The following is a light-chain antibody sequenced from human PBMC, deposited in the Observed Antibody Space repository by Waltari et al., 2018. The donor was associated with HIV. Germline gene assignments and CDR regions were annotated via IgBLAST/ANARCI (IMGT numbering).Light chain of an antibody. Sequence: QSALTQPPSASGSPGQSVTIPCAGTRSDIGLYNFVSWYQHHPGKAPKLMISEVSRRPSGVPDRFSGSKSGNTASLTVSGLQAEDEAAYYCFSYAGNNYLLFGGGTKLTVL. V-gene: IGLV2-8*01. CDR2: EVS. CDR3: FSYAGNNYLL. CDR1: RSDIGLYNF. J-gene: IGLJ2*01.